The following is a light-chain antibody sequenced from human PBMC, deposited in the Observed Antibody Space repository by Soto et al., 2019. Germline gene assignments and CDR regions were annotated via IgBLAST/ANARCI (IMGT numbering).Light chain of an antibody. CDR2: DAS. CDR3: KQYNSYST. V-gene: IGKV1-5*01. Sequence: DLQMTQSPSTLSSSVGDRVTITCRASQTIINYLNWYQQKPGKAPKPLIYDASSLESGVPSRLSGSASGTEFTLTISSLQPDDFATYYCKQYNSYSTFGQGTKVDIK. J-gene: IGKJ1*01. CDR1: QTIINY.